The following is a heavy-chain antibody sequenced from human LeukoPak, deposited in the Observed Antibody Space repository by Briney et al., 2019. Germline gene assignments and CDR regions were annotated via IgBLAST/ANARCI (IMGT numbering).Heavy chain of an antibody. J-gene: IGHJ4*02. Sequence: SETLSLTCAVYGGSFSGYYWSWIRQPPGKGLEWIGEINHSGSTNYNPSLKSRVTISVDTSKNQFSLKLSSVTAADTAVYYCAGIVVPAAIRDYFDYWGQGTLVTVSS. V-gene: IGHV4-34*01. CDR1: GGSFSGYY. CDR2: INHSGST. D-gene: IGHD2-2*02. CDR3: AGIVVPAAIRDYFDY.